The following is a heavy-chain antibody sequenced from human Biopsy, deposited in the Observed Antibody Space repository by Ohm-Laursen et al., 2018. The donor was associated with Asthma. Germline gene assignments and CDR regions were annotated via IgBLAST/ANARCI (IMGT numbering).Heavy chain of an antibody. CDR2: VNTGNGDT. CDR1: GYNFISFA. V-gene: IGHV1-3*04. J-gene: IGHJ3*01. CDR3: ARTYYDFLTGQVKDVFGV. D-gene: IGHD3-9*01. Sequence: GASVKVSCKASGYNFISFAIHWVRQAPGQRLEWMGWVNTGNGDTKYSQKFQGIVTITRDTSASTAYMELRSLRSEDTATYYCARTYYDFLTGQVKDVFGVWGQGTMVTVSS.